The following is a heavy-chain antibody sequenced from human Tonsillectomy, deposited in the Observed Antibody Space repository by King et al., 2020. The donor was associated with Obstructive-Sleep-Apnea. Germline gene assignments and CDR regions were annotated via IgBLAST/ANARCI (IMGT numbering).Heavy chain of an antibody. D-gene: IGHD3-10*02. V-gene: IGHV4-31*03. Sequence: VQLQESGPGLVKPSQTLSLTCTVSGGSISSGGYYWSWIRQHPGKGLEWIGDIYYSGSTYYNPSLKSRVTITVEPSKNQFSLKLSSVTAADTAVYYCARLRSGSPPYWGQGTLVTVSS. J-gene: IGHJ4*02. CDR3: ARLRSGSPPY. CDR1: GGSISSGGYY. CDR2: IYYSGST.